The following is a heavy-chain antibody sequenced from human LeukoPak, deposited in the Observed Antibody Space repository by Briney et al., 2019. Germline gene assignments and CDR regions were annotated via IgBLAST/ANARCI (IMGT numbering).Heavy chain of an antibody. CDR3: AREGYYDSSGYYSRTFEI. D-gene: IGHD3-22*01. V-gene: IGHV4-59*11. CDR2: IYYSGST. J-gene: IGHJ3*02. Sequence: SETLSLTCTVSGASISSHYWSWIRQPPGKGLEWIGYIYYSGSTNYNPSLKSRVTISVDTSKNQFSLKLSSVTAADTAVYYCAREGYYDSSGYYSRTFEIWGQGTMVTVSS. CDR1: GASISSHY.